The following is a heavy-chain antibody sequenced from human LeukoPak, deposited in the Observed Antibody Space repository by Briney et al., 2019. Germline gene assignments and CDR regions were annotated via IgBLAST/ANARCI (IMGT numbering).Heavy chain of an antibody. V-gene: IGHV3-30*18. J-gene: IGHJ4*02. Sequence: GGSLRLSCAASGFXFSSYGIHWVRQAPGKGLEWVAVISYDGSNKYYADSVKGRFTISRDNSKNTLYLQMNSLRAEDTAVYYCAKDTRSLPDSIDYWGQGTLVTVSS. D-gene: IGHD1-14*01. CDR3: AKDTRSLPDSIDY. CDR1: GFXFSSYG. CDR2: ISYDGSNK.